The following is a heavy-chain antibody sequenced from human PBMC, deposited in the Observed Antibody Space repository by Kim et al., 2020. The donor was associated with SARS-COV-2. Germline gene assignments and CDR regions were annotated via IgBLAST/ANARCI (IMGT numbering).Heavy chain of an antibody. Sequence: GGSLRLSCAASGFTFSSYGMHWVRQAPGKGLEWVAVIWYDGSNKYYADSVKGRFTISRDNSKNTLYLQMNSLRAEDTAVYYCSRDGDGVNYGDLYFDYWGQGTLVTVSS. CDR2: IWYDGSNK. J-gene: IGHJ4*02. D-gene: IGHD4-17*01. CDR1: GFTFSSYG. CDR3: SRDGDGVNYGDLYFDY. V-gene: IGHV3-33*01.